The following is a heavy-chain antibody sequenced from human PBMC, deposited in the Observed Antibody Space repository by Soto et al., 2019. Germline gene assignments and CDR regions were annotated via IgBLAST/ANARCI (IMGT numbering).Heavy chain of an antibody. Sequence: KHSETLSLTCTVSGGSISSYYWSWIRQPPGKGLEWIGYIYYSGSTNYNPSLKSRVTISVDTSKNQFSLKLSSVTAADTAVYYCARLGQGYCSGGSCYSPPYYFDYWGQGTLVTVSS. CDR1: GGSISSYY. CDR3: ARLGQGYCSGGSCYSPPYYFDY. CDR2: IYYSGST. V-gene: IGHV4-59*01. J-gene: IGHJ4*02. D-gene: IGHD2-15*01.